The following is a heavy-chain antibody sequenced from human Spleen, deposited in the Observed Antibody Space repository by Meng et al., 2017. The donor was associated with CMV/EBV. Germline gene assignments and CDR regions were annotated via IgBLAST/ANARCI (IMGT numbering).Heavy chain of an antibody. J-gene: IGHJ4*02. CDR3: ARDLPKHPGIAAAGPFDY. D-gene: IGHD6-13*01. CDR1: GGSFSGYY. Sequence: QVPLQQWGAGLLKPSETLSLTCAVYGGSFSGYYWSWIRQPPGKGLEWIGEINHSGSTNYNPSLKSRVTISVDTSKNQFSLKLSSVTAADTAVYYCARDLPKHPGIAAAGPFDYWGQGTLVTVSS. V-gene: IGHV4-34*01. CDR2: INHSGST.